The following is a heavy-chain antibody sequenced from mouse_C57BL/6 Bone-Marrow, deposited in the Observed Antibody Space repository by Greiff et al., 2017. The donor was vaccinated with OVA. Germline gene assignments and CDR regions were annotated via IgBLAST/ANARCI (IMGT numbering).Heavy chain of an antibody. J-gene: IGHJ4*01. Sequence: VKLVESGAELVRPGASVTLSCKASGYTFTDYEMHWVKQTPVHGLEWIGAIDPETGGTAYNQKFKGKAILTADKSSSTAYMELRSLTSEDSAVYYCTRPTMAHYYAMDYWGQGTSVTVSS. CDR3: TRPTMAHYYAMDY. CDR1: GYTFTDYE. D-gene: IGHD2-10*01. V-gene: IGHV1-15*01. CDR2: IDPETGGT.